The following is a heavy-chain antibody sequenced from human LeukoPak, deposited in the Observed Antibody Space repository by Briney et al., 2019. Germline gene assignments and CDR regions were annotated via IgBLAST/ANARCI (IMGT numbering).Heavy chain of an antibody. Sequence: SETLSLTCTVSGGSISSSSYYWGWIRQPPGKGLEWIGSIYYSGSTYYNSSLKSRVTISVDTSKIQFSLKLSSATAADTAVYYCAGVTTGYYYMDVWGNGTTVTVSS. D-gene: IGHD1-14*01. CDR2: IYYSGST. CDR1: GGSISSSSYY. V-gene: IGHV4-39*07. J-gene: IGHJ6*03. CDR3: AGVTTGYYYMDV.